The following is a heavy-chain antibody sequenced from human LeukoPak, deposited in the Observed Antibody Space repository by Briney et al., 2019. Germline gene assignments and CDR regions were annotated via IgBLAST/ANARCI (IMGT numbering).Heavy chain of an antibody. J-gene: IGHJ4*02. CDR2: IWYDGSNK. V-gene: IGHV3-33*01. D-gene: IGHD4-17*01. CDR3: ARDTSDYGLDY. CDR1: GFTFSSYG. Sequence: PGGSLRLSCAASGFTFSSYGMHWVRQAPGKGLEWVAVIWYDGSNKYYADSVKGRFTISRDNSKNTLYLQMNSLRAEDTAVHYCARDTSDYGLDYWGQGTLVTVSS.